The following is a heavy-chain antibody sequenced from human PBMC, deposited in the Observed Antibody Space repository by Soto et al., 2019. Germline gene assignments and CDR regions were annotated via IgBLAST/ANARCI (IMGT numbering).Heavy chain of an antibody. J-gene: IGHJ4*02. D-gene: IGHD2-15*01. CDR3: ARRLLGYCSGGSCYYLPYYFDY. Sequence: ASVKVSCKGSGYTFTSYAMHWLRQAPGQRLEWMGWINAGNGNTKYSQKFQGRVTITRDTSASTAYMELSSLRSEDTAVYYCARRLLGYCSGGSCYYLPYYFDYWGQGTLVTVSS. CDR2: INAGNGNT. V-gene: IGHV1-3*01. CDR1: GYTFTSYA.